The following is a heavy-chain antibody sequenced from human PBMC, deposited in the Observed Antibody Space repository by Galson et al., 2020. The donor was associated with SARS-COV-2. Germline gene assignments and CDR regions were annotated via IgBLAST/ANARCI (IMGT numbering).Heavy chain of an antibody. J-gene: IGHJ4*02. D-gene: IGHD6-13*01. Sequence: QLGESLKISCAASGFVFSNSAMHWVRPAPGKGLEWVAIISYDGTTEYNSDSVKVRFTISRDNSKNTLYLQMNSLRPEDTAVYYCARETDDQTSSWYDYWGQGTLVTVSS. V-gene: IGHV3-30*04. CDR2: ISYDGTTE. CDR3: ARETDDQTSSWYDY. CDR1: GFVFSNSA.